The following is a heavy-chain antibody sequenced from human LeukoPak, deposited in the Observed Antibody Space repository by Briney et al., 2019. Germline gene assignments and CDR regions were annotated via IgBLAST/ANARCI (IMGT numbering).Heavy chain of an antibody. D-gene: IGHD6-25*01. Sequence: SETLSLTCTVSGYSISSAYYWGWIRQPPGKGLEWTGSIDHSGSTYYNPSLKSRITISVDTSKNQFSLKLSSVTAADTAVYYCARSSGWHLLLLDYWGQGTLVTVSS. J-gene: IGHJ4*02. V-gene: IGHV4-38-2*02. CDR1: GYSISSAYY. CDR2: IDHSGST. CDR3: ARSSGWHLLLLDY.